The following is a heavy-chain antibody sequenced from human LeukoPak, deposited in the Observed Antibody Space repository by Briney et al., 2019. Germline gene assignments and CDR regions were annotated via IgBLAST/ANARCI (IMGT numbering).Heavy chain of an antibody. D-gene: IGHD6-19*01. CDR3: ARADSSGWDGDLGY. V-gene: IGHV4-59*01. Sequence: SETLSLTCTVSGGSISSYYWSWIRQPPGKGLEWIGYIYYSGSTNYNPSLKSRVTISVDTSKNHFSLKLSSVTAADTAVYYCARADSSGWDGDLGYWGQGTLVTVSS. CDR2: IYYSGST. CDR1: GGSISSYY. J-gene: IGHJ4*02.